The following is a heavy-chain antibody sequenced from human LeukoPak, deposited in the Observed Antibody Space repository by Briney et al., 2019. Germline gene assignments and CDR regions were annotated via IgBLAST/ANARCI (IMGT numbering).Heavy chain of an antibody. Sequence: SGGSLRLSCAASGFTFSSYWMHWVRQAPGKGLVWVSRINSDGSSTSYADSVKGRFTISRDNAKNSLYLKMNSLRAEDTAVYYCARYIAANWFDPWGQGTLVTVSS. CDR2: INSDGSST. D-gene: IGHD2-15*01. V-gene: IGHV3-74*01. CDR1: GFTFSSYW. CDR3: ARYIAANWFDP. J-gene: IGHJ5*02.